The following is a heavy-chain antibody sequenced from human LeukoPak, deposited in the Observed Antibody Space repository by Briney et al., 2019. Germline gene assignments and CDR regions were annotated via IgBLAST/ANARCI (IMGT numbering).Heavy chain of an antibody. V-gene: IGHV4-59*11. Sequence: SETLFLTCTVSGGSISSHYWSWIRQPPGKGLEWIGYIYYSGSTNYNPSLKSRVTISVDTSKNQFSLKLSSVTAADTAVYYCARVQGSYYENGFDYWGQGTLVTVSS. J-gene: IGHJ4*02. CDR2: IYYSGST. CDR3: ARVQGSYYENGFDY. D-gene: IGHD1-26*01. CDR1: GGSISSHY.